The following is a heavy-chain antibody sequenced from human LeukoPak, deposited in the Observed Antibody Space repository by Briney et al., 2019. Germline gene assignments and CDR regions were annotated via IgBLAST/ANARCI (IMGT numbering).Heavy chain of an antibody. CDR1: GFTYDGYS. V-gene: IGHV3-9*01. D-gene: IGHD6-19*01. J-gene: IGHJ4*02. CDR3: AKDLASKTSGWTYYFDS. CDR2: ISWKNDTI. Sequence: GGSLRLSCATSGFTYDGYSMHWVRQAPGKGLEWVSGISWKNDTIGYADSVKGRFTISRDNAKKSLHLEMNSLRAEDTALYYCAKDLASKTSGWTYYFDSWGQGTLVTVSS.